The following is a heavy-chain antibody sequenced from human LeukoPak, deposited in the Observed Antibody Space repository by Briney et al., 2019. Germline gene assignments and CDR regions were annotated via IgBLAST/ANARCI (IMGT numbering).Heavy chain of an antibody. J-gene: IGHJ4*02. Sequence: GGSLRLSCAASGPTFSDYYMSWIRQAPGKGLEWVSYISSSGSTIYYADSVKGRFTISRDNAKNSLYLQMNSLRAEDTAVYYCARVFTNDYGGYGSWDGGYYFDYWGQGTLVTVSS. V-gene: IGHV3-11*01. CDR1: GPTFSDYY. D-gene: IGHD4-17*01. CDR2: ISSSGSTI. CDR3: ARVFTNDYGGYGSWDGGYYFDY.